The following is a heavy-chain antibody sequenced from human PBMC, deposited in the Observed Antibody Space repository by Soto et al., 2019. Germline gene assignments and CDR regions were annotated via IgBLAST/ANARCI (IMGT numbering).Heavy chain of an antibody. V-gene: IGHV4-39*01. Sequence: QVQLQASGPGLVKPSETLSLTCAVFGGPIRTTSFYWGWFRQPPGKAPECIGSVYYSGTSYKNPSLESRVTMSVDTSKNQFSLKLSSVTAADTAVYYCARKEISVTMPFDSWGQGTLVTVSS. CDR3: ARKEISVTMPFDS. CDR1: GGPIRTTSFY. D-gene: IGHD4-17*01. J-gene: IGHJ4*02. CDR2: VYYSGTS.